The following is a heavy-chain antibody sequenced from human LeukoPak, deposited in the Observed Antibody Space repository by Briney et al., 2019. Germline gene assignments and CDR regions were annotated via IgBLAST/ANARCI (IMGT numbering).Heavy chain of an antibody. D-gene: IGHD4-23*01. Sequence: GGPLRLSCAASGFTFSTYWMSWVRQAPGKGLEWVANIKQDGSEKYYVDSVKGRFTISRDNAKNSLYLQMNSLRAEDTAVYYCASPYGGNSIADYWGQGTLVTVSS. J-gene: IGHJ4*02. CDR1: GFTFSTYW. CDR3: ASPYGGNSIADY. V-gene: IGHV3-7*01. CDR2: IKQDGSEK.